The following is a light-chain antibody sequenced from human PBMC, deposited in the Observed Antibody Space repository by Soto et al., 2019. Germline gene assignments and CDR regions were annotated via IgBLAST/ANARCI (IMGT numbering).Light chain of an antibody. CDR1: QGINRW. Sequence: DIQMTQSPSSVSASVGDRVTITCRASQGINRWVAWYQQKPGKAPNLLIYTASTLESGVPSRFSGSGSGTDFTLTISDLQPEDFATYYCQQIHSFPLPVGGGTKVEIK. CDR3: QQIHSFPLP. J-gene: IGKJ4*01. V-gene: IGKV1D-12*01. CDR2: TAS.